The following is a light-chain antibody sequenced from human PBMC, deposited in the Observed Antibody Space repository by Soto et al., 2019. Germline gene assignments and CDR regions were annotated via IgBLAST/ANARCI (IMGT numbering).Light chain of an antibody. CDR2: GAS. Sequence: EIVLTQSPGPLSLSEGERATLSCRASQSVSSNYLAWYQQKPGQTPRLLIYGASSRATGIPDRFSGSGSGTDFTLTISRLEPEDFAVYYCQQSGSSPWTFGQVTKVEIK. CDR1: QSVSSNY. V-gene: IGKV3-20*01. CDR3: QQSGSSPWT. J-gene: IGKJ1*01.